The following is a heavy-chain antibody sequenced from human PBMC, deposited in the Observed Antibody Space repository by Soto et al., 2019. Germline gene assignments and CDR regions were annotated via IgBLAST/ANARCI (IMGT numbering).Heavy chain of an antibody. D-gene: IGHD5-12*01. Sequence: SETLSLTCTVSGGSISSSSYYWGWIRQPPGKGLEWIGSIYYSGSTYYNPSLKSRVTISVDTSKNQFSLKLSSVTAGDTAVYYCARHRFIVATIPTFDYWGQGTLVTVSS. CDR3: ARHRFIVATIPTFDY. CDR2: IYYSGST. J-gene: IGHJ4*02. CDR1: GGSISSSSYY. V-gene: IGHV4-39*01.